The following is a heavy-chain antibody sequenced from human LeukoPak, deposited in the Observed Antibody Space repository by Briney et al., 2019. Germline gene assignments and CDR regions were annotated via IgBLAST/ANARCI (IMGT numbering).Heavy chain of an antibody. Sequence: GGSLKLSCAASGFTFSGSAMHWVRQASGKGLEWVGRIRSKANSYATVYAASVKGRFTISRDDSKNTAYLQVNSLKTEDTAVYYCTTPGDTAMPNFDYWAQGTLVTVSS. CDR1: GFTFSGSA. J-gene: IGHJ4*02. D-gene: IGHD5-18*01. CDR2: IRSKANSYAT. V-gene: IGHV3-73*01. CDR3: TTPGDTAMPNFDY.